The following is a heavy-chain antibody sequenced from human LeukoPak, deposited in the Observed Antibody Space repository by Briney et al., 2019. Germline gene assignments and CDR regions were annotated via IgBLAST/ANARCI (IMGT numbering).Heavy chain of an antibody. CDR3: ARDLIDYDSSEGY. CDR1: GFTFSSYW. J-gene: IGHJ4*02. Sequence: PGGSLRLSCAASGFTFSSYWMSWGRQAPGKGLEWVANIKQDGSEKYYVDSVKGRFTISRDNAKNSLYLQMNSLRAEDTAVYYCARDLIDYDSSEGYWGQGNPGHRLL. CDR2: IKQDGSEK. D-gene: IGHD3-22*01. V-gene: IGHV3-7*01.